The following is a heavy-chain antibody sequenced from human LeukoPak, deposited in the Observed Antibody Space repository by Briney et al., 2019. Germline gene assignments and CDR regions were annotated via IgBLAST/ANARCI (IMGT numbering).Heavy chain of an antibody. V-gene: IGHV4-34*01. D-gene: IGHD6-19*01. CDR1: GGSFSGYY. Sequence: SETLSLTCAVYGGSFSGYYWSWIRQPPGKGLEWIGEINHSGSTNYNPSLKSRVTISVDTSKNQFSLKLSSVTAADTAVYYCASLVAGTIDYWGQGTPVTVSS. CDR3: ASLVAGTIDY. CDR2: INHSGST. J-gene: IGHJ4*02.